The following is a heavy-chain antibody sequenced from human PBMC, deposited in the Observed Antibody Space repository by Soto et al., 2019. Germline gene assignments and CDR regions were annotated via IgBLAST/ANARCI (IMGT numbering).Heavy chain of an antibody. CDR3: AKDMKWGGMTTIHYFDS. J-gene: IGHJ4*02. V-gene: IGHV3-9*02. CDR2: ISSNSDTI. CDR1: GFTADDYA. Sequence: EVQLVESGGGLVQPGRSLRLSCVASGFTADDYAMHWVRQAPGKGLEWVSGISSNSDTIDYADSVKGRFTISRDNAKNSLFLQMISRRPDDTALYYCAKDMKWGGMTTIHYFDSWGQGTLVTVSS. D-gene: IGHD4-17*01.